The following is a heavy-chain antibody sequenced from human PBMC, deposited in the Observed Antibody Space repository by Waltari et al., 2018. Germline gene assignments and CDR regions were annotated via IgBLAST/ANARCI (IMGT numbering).Heavy chain of an antibody. CDR2: IYHSGST. D-gene: IGHD5-18*01. CDR1: GYSISSGYY. Sequence: QVQLQESGPGLVKPSETLSLTCAVSGYSISSGYYWGWIRQPPGKGLEWIGSIYHSGSTYYNPSLKSRVTISVDTSKNQFSLKLSSVTAADMALYYCAKDSSYGLDYWGQGTLVTVSS. CDR3: AKDSSYGLDY. V-gene: IGHV4-38-2*02. J-gene: IGHJ4*02.